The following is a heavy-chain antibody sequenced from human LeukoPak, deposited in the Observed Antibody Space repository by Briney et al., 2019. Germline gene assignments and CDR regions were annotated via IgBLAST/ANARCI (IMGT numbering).Heavy chain of an antibody. J-gene: IGHJ4*02. CDR3: ARDPSKSRGVPAALPFDY. CDR1: GYTFTSYG. D-gene: IGHD2-2*01. V-gene: IGHV1-18*01. CDR2: ISAYNGNT. Sequence: GASVKVSCKASGYTFTSYGISWVRQAPGQGLEWMGCISAYNGNTNYAQTLQGRVTMATDTSTSTAYMELRSLRSDDTAVYYCARDPSKSRGVPAALPFDYWGQGTLVTVSS.